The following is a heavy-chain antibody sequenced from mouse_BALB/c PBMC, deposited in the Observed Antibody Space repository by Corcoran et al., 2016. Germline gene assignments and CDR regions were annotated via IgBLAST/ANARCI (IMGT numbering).Heavy chain of an antibody. J-gene: IGHJ1*01. CDR3: ASEGRRGYFDV. V-gene: IGHV1S136*01. CDR2: INPYNDGT. CDR1: GYTFTSYV. Sequence: EVQLQQSGPELVKPGASVKMSCKASGYTFTSYVMHWVKQKPGQGLEWIGYINPYNDGTKYNEKFKGKATLTSDKASSTAYMELSSLTSEDSAVYYCASEGRRGYFDVWGAGTTVTVSS.